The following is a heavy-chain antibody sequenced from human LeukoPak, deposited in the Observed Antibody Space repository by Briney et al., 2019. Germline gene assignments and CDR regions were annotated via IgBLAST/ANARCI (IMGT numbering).Heavy chain of an antibody. CDR3: ARTPAVVVVAATHFDY. J-gene: IGHJ4*02. V-gene: IGHV1-69*13. CDR1: GGTFSSYA. D-gene: IGHD2-15*01. CDR2: IIPIFGTA. Sequence: VASVKVSXKASGGTFSSYAISWVRQAPGQGLEWMGGIIPIFGTANYAQKFQGRVTITADESTSTAYMELSSLRSEDTAVYYCARTPAVVVVAATHFDYWGQGTLVTVSS.